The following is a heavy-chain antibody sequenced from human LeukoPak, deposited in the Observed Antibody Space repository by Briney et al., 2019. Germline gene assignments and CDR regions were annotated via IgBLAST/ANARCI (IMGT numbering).Heavy chain of an antibody. J-gene: IGHJ4*02. V-gene: IGHV3-33*06. CDR2: IWYDGSNK. Sequence: TGGSLRLSCAASGFTFSSYGMHWVRQAPGKGLEWVAVIWYDGSNKYYADSVKGRFTISRDNSKNTLYLQMNNLRAEDTALYYCAKSYDWNSGVFDYWGQGSLVTVSS. CDR3: AKSYDWNSGVFDY. CDR1: GFTFSSYG. D-gene: IGHD1-7*01.